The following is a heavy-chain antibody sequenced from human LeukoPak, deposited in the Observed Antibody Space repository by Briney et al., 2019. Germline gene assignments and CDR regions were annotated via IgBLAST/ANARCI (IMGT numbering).Heavy chain of an antibody. Sequence: SETLSLTCAVYGGSFSGYYWSWIRQPPGKGLEWIGEINHSGSTNYNPSLKSRVTISVDTSKNQFSLKLSSVTAADTAVYYCARHSFGVAGTFDYWGQGTLVTVSS. CDR1: GGSFSGYY. J-gene: IGHJ4*02. CDR3: ARHSFGVAGTFDY. V-gene: IGHV4-34*01. D-gene: IGHD3-3*01. CDR2: INHSGST.